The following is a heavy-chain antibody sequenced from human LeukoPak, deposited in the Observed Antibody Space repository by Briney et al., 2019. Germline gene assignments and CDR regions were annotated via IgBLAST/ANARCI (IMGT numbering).Heavy chain of an antibody. V-gene: IGHV3-30*03. Sequence: PGGSLRLSCAASGFTFSSYGMHWVRQAPGKGLEWVAVISYDGSNKYYADSVKGRFTVSRDNSKNTLYLQMNSLRAEDTAVYYCARGNDYVWGSYLPNNDAFDIWGQGTMVTVSS. D-gene: IGHD3-16*01. CDR3: ARGNDYVWGSYLPNNDAFDI. CDR1: GFTFSSYG. CDR2: ISYDGSNK. J-gene: IGHJ3*02.